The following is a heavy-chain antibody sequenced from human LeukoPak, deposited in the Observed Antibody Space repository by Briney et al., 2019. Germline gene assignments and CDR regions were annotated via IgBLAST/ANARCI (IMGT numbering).Heavy chain of an antibody. D-gene: IGHD3-3*01. J-gene: IGHJ5*02. CDR3: ARALSYDFWSGYYTYNWFDP. CDR1: GVTISSYY. Sequence: SETLTLTCTASGVTISSYYWSWVRQPPGKGLEWVGYIYYSGSTNYNPSLKSRVTISVDASKNQFSLKLSSVTAADTAVYYCARALSYDFWSGYYTYNWFDPWGQGTLVTVSS. V-gene: IGHV4-59*01. CDR2: IYYSGST.